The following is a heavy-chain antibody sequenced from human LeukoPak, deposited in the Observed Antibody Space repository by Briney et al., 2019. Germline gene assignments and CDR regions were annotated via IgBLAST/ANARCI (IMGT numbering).Heavy chain of an antibody. CDR2: IYYSGST. Sequence: SETLSLTCTVSGGSISSSSYYWGWIRQPPGKGLEWIGSIYYSGSTYYNPSLKSRVTISVDTSKNQFSLKLSSVTAADTAVYYCARATVVTPGYFWYWGQGTLVTVSS. D-gene: IGHD4-23*01. CDR3: ARATVVTPGYFWY. V-gene: IGHV4-39*07. J-gene: IGHJ4*02. CDR1: GGSISSSSYY.